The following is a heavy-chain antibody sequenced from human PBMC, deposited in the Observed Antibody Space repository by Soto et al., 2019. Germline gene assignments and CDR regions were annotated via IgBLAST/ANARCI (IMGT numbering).Heavy chain of an antibody. CDR2: ISGSGGST. D-gene: IGHD3-9*01. J-gene: IGHJ5*02. V-gene: IGHV3-23*01. CDR3: ARSSYYDILTGYLWFDP. CDR1: GFTFSSYA. Sequence: GGSLRLSCAASGFTFSSYAMSWVRQAPGRGLEWVSAISGSGGSTYYADSVEGRFTISRDNSKNTLYLQMNSLRAEDTAVYYCARSSYYDILTGYLWFDPWGQGTLVTVSS.